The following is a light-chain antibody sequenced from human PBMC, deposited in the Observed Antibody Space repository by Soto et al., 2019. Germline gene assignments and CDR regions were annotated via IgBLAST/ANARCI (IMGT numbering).Light chain of an antibody. CDR2: GAS. CDR3: QQYGSSPWGT. Sequence: EIVLTQSPVTLSLSPGERATLSCRASQSVSSSYLAWYQQKPGQAPRLLIYGASSRATGIPDRFSGSGSGTDFTLTISRLEPEDFAVYYCQQYGSSPWGTFGQGTKVDIK. CDR1: QSVSSSY. V-gene: IGKV3-20*01. J-gene: IGKJ1*01.